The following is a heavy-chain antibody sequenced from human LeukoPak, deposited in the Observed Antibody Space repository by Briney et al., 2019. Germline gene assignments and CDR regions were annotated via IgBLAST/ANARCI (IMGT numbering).Heavy chain of an antibody. V-gene: IGHV3-48*03. CDR3: ARAERLLIAYCGGDCYSSFDY. Sequence: GGSLKLSCEASGFTFSSYSMNWVRQAPGKGLEWVSYISSSGSTIYYADSVKGRFTISRDNAKNSLYLQMNSLRAEDTAVYYCARAERLLIAYCGGDCYSSFDYWGQGTLVTVSS. J-gene: IGHJ4*02. D-gene: IGHD2-21*02. CDR1: GFTFSSYS. CDR2: ISSSGSTI.